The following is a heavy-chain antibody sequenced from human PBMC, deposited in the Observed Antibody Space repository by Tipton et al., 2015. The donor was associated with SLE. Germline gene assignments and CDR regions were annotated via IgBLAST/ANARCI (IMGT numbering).Heavy chain of an antibody. CDR3: ARHKDFLEWLSSANWFDP. V-gene: IGHV3-74*01. CDR2: INSDGSST. CDR1: GFTFSSYW. Sequence: SLRLSCAASGFTFSSYWMHWVRQAPGKGLVWVSRINSDGSSTSYADSVKGRFTISRDNAKNSLYLQMNSLRAEDTAVYYCARHKDFLEWLSSANWFDPWGQGTLVTVSS. J-gene: IGHJ5*02. D-gene: IGHD3-3*01.